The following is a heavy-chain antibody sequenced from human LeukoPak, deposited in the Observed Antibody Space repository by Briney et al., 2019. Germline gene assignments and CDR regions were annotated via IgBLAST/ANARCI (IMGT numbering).Heavy chain of an antibody. V-gene: IGHV3-43*01. CDR1: GFRFDDYA. Sequence: AGGSLRLSCAASGFRFDDYAMHWVRQAPGKGLEWVSLISWDGGSTYYADSVKGRFTISRDNSKNSLYLQMNSLRTEDTALYFCAKDHYYGSGSYYRWVYFDYWGQGTLVTVSS. CDR3: AKDHYYGSGSYYRWVYFDY. CDR2: ISWDGGST. D-gene: IGHD3-10*01. J-gene: IGHJ4*02.